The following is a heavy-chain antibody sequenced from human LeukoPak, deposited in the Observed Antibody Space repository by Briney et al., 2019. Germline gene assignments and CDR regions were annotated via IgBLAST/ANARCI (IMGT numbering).Heavy chain of an antibody. CDR1: GGTFSSYA. Sequence: ASVTVSCKASGGTFSSYAISWVRQAPGQGLEWMGGIIPIFGTANYAQKFQGRVTITADESTSTAYMELSSLRSEDTAVYYCAREICSSGCRVNPWFDPWGQGTLVTVSS. CDR2: IIPIFGTA. CDR3: AREICSSGCRVNPWFDP. J-gene: IGHJ5*02. D-gene: IGHD6-19*01. V-gene: IGHV1-69*13.